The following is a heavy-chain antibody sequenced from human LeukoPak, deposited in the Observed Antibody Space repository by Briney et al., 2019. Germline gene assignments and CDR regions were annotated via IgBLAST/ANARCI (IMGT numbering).Heavy chain of an antibody. Sequence: SETLSLTCTVSGGSITSSSYYWGWIRQPPGKGLEWIGSIYYSGSTYYNPSLKSRVTISVDTSKNQFSLKLGSVTAADTAVYYCARVLDGGNKYSYGYEPFWYFDYWGQGTLITVSS. CDR3: ARVLDGGNKYSYGYEPFWYFDY. J-gene: IGHJ4*02. D-gene: IGHD5-18*01. CDR2: IYYSGST. CDR1: GGSITSSSYY. V-gene: IGHV4-39*07.